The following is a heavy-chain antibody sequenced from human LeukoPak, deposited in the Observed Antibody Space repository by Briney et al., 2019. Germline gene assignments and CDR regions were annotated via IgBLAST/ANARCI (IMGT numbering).Heavy chain of an antibody. CDR3: ARGGGYYDSSGKYYIDALDL. J-gene: IGHJ3*01. CDR2: MNPNSGNT. D-gene: IGHD3-22*01. V-gene: IGHV1-8*01. CDR1: GYTFTSYD. Sequence: ASVKVSCKASGYTFTSYDINWMRQATGQGLEWMGWMNPNSGNTGYAQRFQGRVTMTRDTSISTSYMELSGLRSDDTAVYYCARGGGYYDSSGKYYIDALDLWGQGTMVTVSS.